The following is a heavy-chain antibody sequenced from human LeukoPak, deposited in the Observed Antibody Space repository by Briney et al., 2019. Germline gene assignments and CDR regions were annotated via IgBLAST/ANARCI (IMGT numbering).Heavy chain of an antibody. V-gene: IGHV3-30*03. CDR3: ARDFNNGGENWFDP. CDR1: GFTFSSYG. Sequence: GGSLRLSCAASGFTFSSYGMHWVRQAPGKGLEWVAVISYDGSNKYYADSVKGRFTISRDNSKNTLYLQMNSLRAEDTAVYYCARDFNNGGENWFDPWGQGTLVTVSS. D-gene: IGHD2-8*01. CDR2: ISYDGSNK. J-gene: IGHJ5*02.